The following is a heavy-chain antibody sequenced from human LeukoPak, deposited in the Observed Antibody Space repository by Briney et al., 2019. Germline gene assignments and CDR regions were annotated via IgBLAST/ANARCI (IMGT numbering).Heavy chain of an antibody. CDR1: GGSISSYY. V-gene: IGHV4-59*01. D-gene: IGHD6-13*01. J-gene: IGHJ4*02. CDR3: ARLDHSSSWYSFFDY. CDR2: IYYSGST. Sequence: SETLSLTCTVSGGSISSYYWSWIRQPPGKGLEWIGYIYYSGSTNYNPSLKSRLTISVDTSKNQFSLKLSSVTAADTAVYYCARLDHSSSWYSFFDYWGQGTLVTVSS.